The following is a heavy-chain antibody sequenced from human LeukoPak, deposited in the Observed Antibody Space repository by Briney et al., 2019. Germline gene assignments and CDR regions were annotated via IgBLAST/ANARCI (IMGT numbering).Heavy chain of an antibody. J-gene: IGHJ4*02. CDR3: ARCGPNRIDY. CDR1: GGSISSYY. CDR2: IYYSGST. V-gene: IGHV4-59*01. Sequence: SETLSLTCTVCGGSISSYYWNCLRQPPGKGLEWIGYIYYSGSTSYNPSLKSRVTISIDTSKNQFSLKLNSITAADTAVYSCARCGPNRIDYWGQGTLVTVSS.